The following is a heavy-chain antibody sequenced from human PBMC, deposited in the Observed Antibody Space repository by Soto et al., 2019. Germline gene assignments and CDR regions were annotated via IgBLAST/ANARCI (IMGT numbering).Heavy chain of an antibody. CDR2: IIPIFGTA. D-gene: IGHD6-6*01. CDR3: ARNTEYSSSSGHYCGMDV. J-gene: IGHJ6*02. V-gene: IGHV1-69*06. CDR1: GGTFSSYA. Sequence: SVKFTCKASGGTFSSYAISWVRQAPGQWLEWMGGIIPIFGTANYAQKFQGRVTITADKSTSTAYMELSSLRSEDTAVYYCARNTEYSSSSGHYCGMDVWGQGTTVTVSS.